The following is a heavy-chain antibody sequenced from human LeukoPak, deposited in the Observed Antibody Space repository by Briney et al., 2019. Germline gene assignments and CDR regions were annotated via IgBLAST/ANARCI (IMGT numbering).Heavy chain of an antibody. CDR1: GFTFSNYG. V-gene: IGHV3-30*02. Sequence: GGSLRLSCAASGFTFSNYGMHWVRQAPGKGLEWVAFIRYDESNKYYADSVKGRLIISRDNSKSALYLQMNSLRAEDTAVYYCTRGYCSSTSCHHFDYWGQGTLVTVSS. CDR2: IRYDESNK. D-gene: IGHD2-2*01. CDR3: TRGYCSSTSCHHFDY. J-gene: IGHJ4*02.